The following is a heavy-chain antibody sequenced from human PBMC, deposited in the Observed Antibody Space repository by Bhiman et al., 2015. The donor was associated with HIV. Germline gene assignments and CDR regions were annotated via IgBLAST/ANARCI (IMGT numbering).Heavy chain of an antibody. Sequence: EVQLVVSGGGLVQPGGSLRLSCAASGFTFSSYYMNWVRQAPGKGLEWVSCISSRGSYIYYADSVKGRFTISRDNAKNSLYLQMNSLRAEDTAVYYCARDPTTVTTAEYEYYFDYWGQGTLVTVSS. D-gene: IGHD4-17*01. CDR1: GFTFSSYY. CDR3: ARDPTTVTTAEYEYYFDY. V-gene: IGHV3-21*03. CDR2: ISSRGSYI. J-gene: IGHJ4*02.